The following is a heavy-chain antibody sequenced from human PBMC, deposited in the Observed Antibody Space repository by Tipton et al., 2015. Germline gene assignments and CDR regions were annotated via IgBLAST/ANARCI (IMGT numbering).Heavy chain of an antibody. D-gene: IGHD3-22*01. CDR1: GFTFSRYW. Sequence: GSLRLSCAASGFTFSRYWMHWVRQAPGKGLVWVSRIDDDGSSTSYADSVKGRITISRDNAKNTLYPQMNSLRAEDTAVYYCARISGYYFDYWGQGTLVTVSS. CDR3: ARISGYYFDY. CDR2: IDDDGSST. V-gene: IGHV3-74*01. J-gene: IGHJ4*02.